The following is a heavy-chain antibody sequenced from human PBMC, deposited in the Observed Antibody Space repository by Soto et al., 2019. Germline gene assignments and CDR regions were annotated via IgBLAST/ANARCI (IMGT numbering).Heavy chain of an antibody. V-gene: IGHV4-31*03. CDR3: ARDGRADGFFQH. CDR2: IYYTGST. J-gene: IGHJ1*01. Sequence: RSLTCTVSGGSISSGGYYWSWIRQHPGKGLEWIGYIYYTGSTYYNPSLKSRVTISVDTSKSQFSLRLSSVTAADTAVYFCARDGRADGFFQHWGQGAPVTVSS. CDR1: GGSISSGGYY.